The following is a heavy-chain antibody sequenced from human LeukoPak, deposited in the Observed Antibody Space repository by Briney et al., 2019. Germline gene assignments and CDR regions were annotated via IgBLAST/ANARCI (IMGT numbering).Heavy chain of an antibody. CDR3: ARDFVVPAAMGYYGMDV. J-gene: IGHJ6*02. Sequence: GASVKVSCKASGYTCTSYGISWVRQAPGQGLEWMGWISAYNGNTNYAQKLQGRVTMTTDTSTSTAYMELRSLRSDDTAVYYCARDFVVPAAMGYYGMDVWGRGTTVTVSS. V-gene: IGHV1-18*01. CDR2: ISAYNGNT. D-gene: IGHD2-2*01. CDR1: GYTCTSYG.